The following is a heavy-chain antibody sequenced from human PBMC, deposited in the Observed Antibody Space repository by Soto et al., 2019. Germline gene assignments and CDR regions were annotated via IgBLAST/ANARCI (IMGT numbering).Heavy chain of an antibody. CDR2: IWYDGSNK. D-gene: IGHD6-13*01. Sequence: GGSLRLSCAASGFTFSSYGMHWVRQAPGKGLEWVAVIWYDGSNKYYADSVKGRFTISRDNSKNTLYLQMNSLRAEDTAVYYCARDVLIAAAGGWFDPWGQGTLVTVSS. J-gene: IGHJ5*02. V-gene: IGHV3-33*01. CDR1: GFTFSSYG. CDR3: ARDVLIAAAGGWFDP.